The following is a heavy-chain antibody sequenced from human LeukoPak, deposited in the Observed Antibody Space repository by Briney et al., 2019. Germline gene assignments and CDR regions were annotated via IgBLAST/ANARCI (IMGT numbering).Heavy chain of an antibody. V-gene: IGHV3-30*02. CDR2: IRNDGSIK. CDR1: GFTFSHFG. J-gene: IGHJ4*02. CDR3: AKDTPRPYFDH. Sequence: GGSLRLSCAASGFTFSHFGMHWVRQAPGKGLEWVAFIRNDGSIKFFADSVKGRVAISRDNSKNTLYLQMNSLRVEDTALYYCAKDTPRPYFDHWGQGTLVTVSS.